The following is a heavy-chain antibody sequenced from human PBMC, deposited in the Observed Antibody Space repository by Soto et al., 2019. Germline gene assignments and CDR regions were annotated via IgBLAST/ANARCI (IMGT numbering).Heavy chain of an antibody. J-gene: IGHJ3*01. Sequence: QVRLEESGPGLVKPSGTLSVTCAVSGGSISSTHWWSWVRQSPGRGLEWIGEIFHSGSTNYNPSLKSRVTILMDKSNNQFSLKLSSVTAADTAVYYCARDRYDGETGSFVFDVCGRGTVVTVAS. CDR1: GGSISSTHW. V-gene: IGHV4-4*02. CDR2: IFHSGST. D-gene: IGHD3-9*01. CDR3: ARDRYDGETGSFVFDV.